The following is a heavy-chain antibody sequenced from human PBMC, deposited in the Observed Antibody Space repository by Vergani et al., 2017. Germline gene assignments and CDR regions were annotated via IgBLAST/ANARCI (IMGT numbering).Heavy chain of an antibody. J-gene: IGHJ1*01. CDR2: ISSSGTYI. CDR3: ARISGGSAPYVHY. D-gene: IGHD2-15*01. CDR1: GFTFSGFS. Sequence: EVQLVESGGGLVKPGESLRLSCAASGFTFSGFSMNWVRQAPGKGLEWVSSISSSGTYIYYADSMKGRFTISRDNAKTTLYLQMNSLRDEDRGVYYCARISGGSAPYVHYWGQGTLVTVAS. V-gene: IGHV3-21*03.